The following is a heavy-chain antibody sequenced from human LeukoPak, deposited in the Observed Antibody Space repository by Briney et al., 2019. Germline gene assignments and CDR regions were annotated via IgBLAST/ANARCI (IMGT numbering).Heavy chain of an antibody. V-gene: IGHV3-43D*04. D-gene: IGHD2-2*01. CDR1: GFTFDDYA. CDR3: AKGDGYCSSTSCYFDY. CDR2: ISWDGGST. Sequence: GGSLRLSCAASGFTFDDYAMHWVRHAPGKGLEWVSLISWDGGSTYYADSVKGRFTISRDNSKNSLYLQMNSLRAEDTALYYCAKGDGYCSSTSCYFDYWGQGTLVTVSS. J-gene: IGHJ4*02.